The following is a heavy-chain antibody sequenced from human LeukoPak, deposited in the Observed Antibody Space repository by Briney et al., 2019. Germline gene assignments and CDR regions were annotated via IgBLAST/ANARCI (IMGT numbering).Heavy chain of an antibody. CDR1: GFTFSSYW. V-gene: IGHV3-7*01. CDR2: IKQDGSGK. J-gene: IGHJ4*02. CDR3: ARVSPNTVTTLQYFDY. Sequence: GGSLRLSCAAAGFTFSSYWMSWVRQAPGKGLEGVANIKQDGSGKYYVDSVKGRFTISRDNAKNSLYLQMNSLRAEDTAVYYCARVSPNTVTTLQYFDYWGQGTLVTVSS. D-gene: IGHD4-17*01.